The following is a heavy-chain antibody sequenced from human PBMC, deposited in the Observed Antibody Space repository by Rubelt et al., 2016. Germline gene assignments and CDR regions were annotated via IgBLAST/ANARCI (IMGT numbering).Heavy chain of an antibody. Sequence: KGLEWIGSIYYSGSTYYNPSLKSRVTISVDTSKNQFSLKLSSVTAADTAVYYCARPSYYDFWSGYSLGAFDIWGQGTMVTVSS. V-gene: IGHV4-39*07. CDR2: IYYSGST. CDR3: ARPSYYDFWSGYSLGAFDI. J-gene: IGHJ3*02. D-gene: IGHD3-3*01.